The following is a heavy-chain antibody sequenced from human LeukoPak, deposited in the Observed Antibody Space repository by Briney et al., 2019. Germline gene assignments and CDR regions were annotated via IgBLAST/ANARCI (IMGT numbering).Heavy chain of an antibody. CDR2: IYYSGST. CDR1: GGSISTYY. J-gene: IGHJ5*02. Sequence: SETLSLTCTVSGGSISTYYWSWIRQPPGKGLEWIGSIYYSGSTYYNPSLKSRVTISVDTSKNQFSLKLSSVTAADTAVYYRARQANEHIVVVVAATGWFDPWGQGTLVTVSS. CDR3: ARQANEHIVVVVAATGWFDP. V-gene: IGHV4-39*01. D-gene: IGHD2-15*01.